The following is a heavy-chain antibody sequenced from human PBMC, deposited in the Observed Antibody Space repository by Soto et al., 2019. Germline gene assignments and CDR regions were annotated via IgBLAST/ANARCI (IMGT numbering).Heavy chain of an antibody. CDR3: AKRRNVLRFLEWSSGMEV. V-gene: IGHV3-30*18. CDR1: GFTFSSYG. Sequence: QVQLVESGGGVVQPGRSLRLSCAASGFTFSSYGIHWVRQAPGKGLEWVAFISDDGNNKYYADSVKGRFTISRDNFRNTRYLQMNSLRGEDTAVYYCAKRRNVLRFLEWSSGMEVWGQGTTVNVSS. CDR2: ISDDGNNK. J-gene: IGHJ6*02. D-gene: IGHD3-3*01.